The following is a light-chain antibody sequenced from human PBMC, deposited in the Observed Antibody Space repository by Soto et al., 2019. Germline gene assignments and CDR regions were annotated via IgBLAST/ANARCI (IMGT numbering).Light chain of an antibody. J-gene: IGKJ1*01. CDR2: WAS. CDR1: QSVLYNSNNKNY. V-gene: IGKV4-1*01. CDR3: QQYYSART. Sequence: DIVMTQSLDSLAVSLGERATINCKSSQSVLYNSNNKNYLTWYQQKPGQPPKLLIYWASTRESGVPDRFSGSGSGTDFTLTISSLQAEDVAVYYCQQYYSARTFGQGTKVEIK.